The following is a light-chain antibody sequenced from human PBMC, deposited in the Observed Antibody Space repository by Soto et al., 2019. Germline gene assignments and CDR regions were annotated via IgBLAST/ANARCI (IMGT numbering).Light chain of an antibody. J-gene: IGLJ2*01. CDR1: NSDVGAYIY. CDR3: SSYTNSGTVV. V-gene: IGLV2-14*03. Sequence: QSALTQPASVSGSPGQSITLSCAGTNSDVGAYIYVSWYQQHPGKAPKLMIYAVSDRPSGVSNRFSGSKSGNTASLTISGLQADDEADYYCSSYTNSGTVVFGGGTKVTVL. CDR2: AVS.